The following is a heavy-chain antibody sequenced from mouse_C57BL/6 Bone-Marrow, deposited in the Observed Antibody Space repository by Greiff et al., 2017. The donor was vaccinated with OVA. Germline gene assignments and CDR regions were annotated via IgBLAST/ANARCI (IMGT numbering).Heavy chain of an antibody. V-gene: IGHV1-64*01. Sequence: QVQLKQSGAELVKPGASVKLSCKASGYTFTSYWMHWVKQRPGQGLEWIGMIHPNSGSTNYNEKFKSKATLTVDKSSSTAYMQLSSLTSEDSAVYYGARSRIYYGNYYAMDYWGQGTSVTVSS. CDR2: IHPNSGST. CDR3: ARSRIYYGNYYAMDY. D-gene: IGHD2-1*01. CDR1: GYTFTSYW. J-gene: IGHJ4*01.